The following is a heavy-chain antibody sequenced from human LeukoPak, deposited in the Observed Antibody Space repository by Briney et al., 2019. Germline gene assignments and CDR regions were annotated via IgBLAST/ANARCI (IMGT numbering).Heavy chain of an antibody. V-gene: IGHV4-31*03. D-gene: IGHD7-27*01. Sequence: SETLSLTCTVSGGSISSGGYCWSWIRQHPGKGLEWIAYMSYSGITYYNPSLKSRVTISVDTSKNQFSLKLSSVTAADTAVYYCASGTGDRFDYWGQETLVTVSS. CDR3: ASGTGDRFDY. CDR1: GGSISSGGYC. J-gene: IGHJ4*02. CDR2: MSYSGIT.